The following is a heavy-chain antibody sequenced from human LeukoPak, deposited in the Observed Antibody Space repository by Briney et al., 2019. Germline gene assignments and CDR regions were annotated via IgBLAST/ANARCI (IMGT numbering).Heavy chain of an antibody. J-gene: IGHJ4*02. Sequence: ASVKVSCKASGYTFTSYGISWVRQAPGQGLEWMAWISAYNGNTNYAQKLQGRVTMTTDTSTSTAYMELRSLRSDDTAVYYCATYDSSGYYRTKAVDYWGQGTLVTVSS. V-gene: IGHV1-18*01. CDR1: GYTFTSYG. CDR2: ISAYNGNT. D-gene: IGHD3-22*01. CDR3: ATYDSSGYYRTKAVDY.